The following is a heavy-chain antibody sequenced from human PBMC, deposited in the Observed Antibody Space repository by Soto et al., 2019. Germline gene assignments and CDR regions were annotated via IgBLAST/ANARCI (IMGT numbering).Heavy chain of an antibody. CDR3: AKERMYYYGSGSLWYLDY. Sequence: EVQLLQSGGDLVQPGGSLRLSCAASGFTFSAYAMSWVRQAPGKGLEWVSDISGSGDRTYYADSVKGRFTISRDSSDNTLYMQMNSLSAEDTAIDYCAKERMYYYGSGSLWYLDYGGQEPLVIVSS. J-gene: IGHJ4*02. V-gene: IGHV3-23*01. D-gene: IGHD3-10*01. CDR2: ISGSGDRT. CDR1: GFTFSAYA.